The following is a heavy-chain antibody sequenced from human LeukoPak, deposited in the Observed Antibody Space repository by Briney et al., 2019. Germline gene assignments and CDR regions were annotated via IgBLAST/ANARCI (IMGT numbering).Heavy chain of an antibody. Sequence: PGGSLRLSCAASGFTFSSYWMSWVRQAPGKGLEWVANIKQDGSEKYYVDSVKGRFTISRDNAKNTVYLQMNSLRVEDTAVYYCAKDAQRGFDFSNSLESWGQGTLVTVSS. D-gene: IGHD4-11*01. V-gene: IGHV3-7*01. CDR1: GFTFSSYW. CDR2: IKQDGSEK. CDR3: AKDAQRGFDFSNSLES. J-gene: IGHJ4*02.